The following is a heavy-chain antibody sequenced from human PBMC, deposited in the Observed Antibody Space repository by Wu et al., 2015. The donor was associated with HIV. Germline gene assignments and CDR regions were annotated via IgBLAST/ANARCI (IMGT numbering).Heavy chain of an antibody. V-gene: IGHV1-18*01. J-gene: IGHJ6*03. CDR2: ISAYDGDT. CDR1: GFTFASYG. Sequence: QVQLVQSGAEVKKPGASVRISCKAYGFTFASYGFSWVRQAPGQGLEWMGWISAYDGDTKFAQNFQGRSTVTRDTSTATVNLLLTSLQPNDTATYYRARDWQFQVIFGDYYMDIWGNGTTVIVS. CDR3: ARDWQFQVIFGDYYMDI. D-gene: IGHD3-3*02.